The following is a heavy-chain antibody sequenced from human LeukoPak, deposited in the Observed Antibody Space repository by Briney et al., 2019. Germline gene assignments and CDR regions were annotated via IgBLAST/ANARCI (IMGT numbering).Heavy chain of an antibody. V-gene: IGHV4-39*01. J-gene: IGHJ5*02. D-gene: IGHD3-22*01. CDR2: IYYSGST. CDR3: ARIPYYYDSSGYPNEYNWFDP. CDR1: GGSISSSSYY. Sequence: PSETLSLTCTVSGGSISSSSYYWGWIRQPPGKGLEWIGSIYYSGSTYYNPSLKSRVTISVDTSKNQFSLKLSSVTAADTAVYYCARIPYYYDSSGYPNEYNWFDPWGQGTLVTVSS.